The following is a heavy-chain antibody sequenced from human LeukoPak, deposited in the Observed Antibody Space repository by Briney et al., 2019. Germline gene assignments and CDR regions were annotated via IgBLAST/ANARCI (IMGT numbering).Heavy chain of an antibody. CDR1: GYSFASYW. CDR2: IYPGDSDT. CDR3: ARGSRLIYNWFDP. V-gene: IGHV5-51*01. J-gene: IGHJ5*02. Sequence: GESLKISCKGSGYSFASYWIGWVRQMPGKGLEWMGIIYPGDSDTRYSPSFQGQVTISADKSISTAYLQWSSLKASDTAMYYCARGSRLIYNWFDPWGQGTLVTVSS. D-gene: IGHD3-22*01.